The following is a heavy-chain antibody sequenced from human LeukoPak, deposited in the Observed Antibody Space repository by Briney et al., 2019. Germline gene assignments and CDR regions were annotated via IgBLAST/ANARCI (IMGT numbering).Heavy chain of an antibody. J-gene: IGHJ4*02. V-gene: IGHV3-23*01. CDR1: GFTFSSYA. CDR3: AKDRRGAATGLDY. D-gene: IGHD2-15*01. CDR2: ISGSGGGT. Sequence: GGSLRLSCAASGFTFSSYAVSWVRQAPGKGLEWVSAISGSGGGTSYADSVKGRFTISRDNSKNTLYLQMNSLRAEDTAVYYCAKDRRGAATGLDYWGQGTLVTVSS.